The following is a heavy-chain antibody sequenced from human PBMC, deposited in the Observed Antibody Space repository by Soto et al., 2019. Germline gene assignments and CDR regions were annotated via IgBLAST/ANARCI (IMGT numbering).Heavy chain of an antibody. D-gene: IGHD6-13*01. CDR2: INHSGST. CDR3: ARAYSSSWRYYYYGMDV. CDR1: GGSFSDYY. Sequence: SETLSLTCAVYGGSFSDYYWNWIRQPPGKGLEWIGEINHSGSTNYNPSLKSRLTISVDTSKNQFSLKLSSVTAADTAVYYCARAYSSSWRYYYYGMDVWGQGTTVTVSS. J-gene: IGHJ6*02. V-gene: IGHV4-34*01.